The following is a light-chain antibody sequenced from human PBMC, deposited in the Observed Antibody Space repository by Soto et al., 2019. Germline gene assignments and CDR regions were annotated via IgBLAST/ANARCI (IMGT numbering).Light chain of an antibody. J-gene: IGKJ1*01. CDR1: QSVSSSY. V-gene: IGKV3-20*01. Sequence: TPCLAGLDLSPYAPAPPFCSASQSVSSSYLAWYQQKPCQAPRLLIYGASSRATGIPDRFSGSGSGTDFTLTISRLEPEDFAVYYCQQYGRITVQLGQGTKVEIK. CDR3: QQYGRITVQ. CDR2: GAS.